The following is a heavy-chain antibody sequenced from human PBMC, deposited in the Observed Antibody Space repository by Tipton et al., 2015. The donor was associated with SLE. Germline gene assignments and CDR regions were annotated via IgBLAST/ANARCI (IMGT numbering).Heavy chain of an antibody. Sequence: TLSLTCAVYGGSFSGYYWSWIRQPPGKGLEWIGEINHSGSTNYNPSLKSRVTISVDTSKNQFSLKLSSVTAADTAVYYCARGPTMVRGASGFFYWGQGTLVTVSS. D-gene: IGHD3-10*01. CDR2: INHSGST. J-gene: IGHJ4*02. CDR1: GGSFSGYY. V-gene: IGHV4-34*01. CDR3: ARGPTMVRGASGFFY.